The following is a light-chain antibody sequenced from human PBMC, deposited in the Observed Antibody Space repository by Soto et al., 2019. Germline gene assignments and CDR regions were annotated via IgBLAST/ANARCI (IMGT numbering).Light chain of an antibody. CDR1: QGLSSD. J-gene: IGKJ5*01. V-gene: IGKV1-9*01. Sequence: DIQLTQSPSFLSASVGDRVTITCRASQGLSSDLAWYQQKPGKAPKLLIYAASNLQSGVPSRFSGSGSGTEFTLTISSLQPEDFATYYCQQLNSYPSTFGQGTRLEIK. CDR3: QQLNSYPST. CDR2: AAS.